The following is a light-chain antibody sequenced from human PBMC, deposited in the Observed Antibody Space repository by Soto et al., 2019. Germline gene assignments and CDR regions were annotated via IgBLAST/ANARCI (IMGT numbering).Light chain of an antibody. CDR3: AAWDDSLSGPV. Sequence: QSVLTQPPSASGTPGQRVTISCSGSGSNIGTNYVYWYQQFPGTAPKLLIFRNNQRPSGVPDRFSGSKSGTSASLAISGLRSEDEADYYCAAWDDSLSGPVFGGGTQLTVL. CDR1: GSNIGTNY. J-gene: IGLJ3*02. CDR2: RNN. V-gene: IGLV1-47*01.